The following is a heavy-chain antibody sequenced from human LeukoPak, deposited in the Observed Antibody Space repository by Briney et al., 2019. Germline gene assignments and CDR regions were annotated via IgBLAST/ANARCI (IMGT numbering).Heavy chain of an antibody. J-gene: IGHJ4*02. V-gene: IGHV3-43*01. Sequence: PGGSLRLSCAASGFTFDDYTMHWVRQAPGKGLEWVSLISWDGGSTYYADSVKGRFTISRDNSKNSLYLQMNSLRTEDTALYYCAKDMGGPRDYWGQGTLVTVSS. D-gene: IGHD1-26*01. CDR3: AKDMGGPRDY. CDR2: ISWDGGST. CDR1: GFTFDDYT.